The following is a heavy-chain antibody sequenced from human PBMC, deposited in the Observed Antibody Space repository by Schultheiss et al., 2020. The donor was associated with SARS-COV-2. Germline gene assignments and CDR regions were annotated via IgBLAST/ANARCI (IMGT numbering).Heavy chain of an antibody. CDR2: IWYDGSNK. CDR1: GFTFSSYG. CDR3: ARDPTYDFWSGYLYYYMDV. V-gene: IGHV3-33*01. Sequence: GGSLRLSCAASGFTFSSYGMHWVRQAPGKGLEWVAVIWYDGSNKYYADSVKGRFTISRDNSKNTLYLQMNSLRAEDTAVYYCARDPTYDFWSGYLYYYMDVWGKGTTVTVSS. J-gene: IGHJ6*03. D-gene: IGHD3-3*01.